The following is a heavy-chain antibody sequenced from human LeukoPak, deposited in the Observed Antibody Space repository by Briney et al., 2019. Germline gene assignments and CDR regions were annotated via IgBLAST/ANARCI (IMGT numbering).Heavy chain of an antibody. CDR2: IYYSGST. CDR1: GGSISSSSYY. Sequence: PSETLSLTCTVSGGSISSSSYYWGWIRQPPGKGLEWIGSIYYSGSTYYNPSLKSRVTISVDTSKNQFSLKLSSVTAADTAVYYCARHAASYGSLYFVYWGQGTLVTVSS. D-gene: IGHD5-18*01. J-gene: IGHJ4*02. CDR3: ARHAASYGSLYFVY. V-gene: IGHV4-39*01.